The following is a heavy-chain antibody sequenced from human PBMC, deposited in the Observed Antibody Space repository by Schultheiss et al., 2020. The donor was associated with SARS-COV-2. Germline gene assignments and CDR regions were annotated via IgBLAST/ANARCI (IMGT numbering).Heavy chain of an antibody. CDR2: IYHSGST. Sequence: SETLSLTCAVSGGSISSSNWWSWVRQPPGKGLEWIGEIYHSGSTNYNPSLKSRVTISIDASKNQFSLKLRSVTAADTAIYYCARHRSSGWHVGYWGQGTLVTVSS. D-gene: IGHD6-19*01. V-gene: IGHV4-4*02. J-gene: IGHJ4*02. CDR3: ARHRSSGWHVGY. CDR1: GGSISSSNW.